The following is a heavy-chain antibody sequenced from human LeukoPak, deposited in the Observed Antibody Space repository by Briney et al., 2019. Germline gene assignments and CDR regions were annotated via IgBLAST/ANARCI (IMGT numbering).Heavy chain of an antibody. J-gene: IGHJ4*02. Sequence: SETLSLTCTVSGGSISSYDWSWIREPPGKGLEWIGYIYYSGSTNYNPSLKSRVTISVDTSKNQFSLKLSSVTAADTAVYYCARVHPSDYYDSSGYPDYWGQGTLVPVSS. D-gene: IGHD3-22*01. CDR1: GGSISSYD. CDR3: ARVHPSDYYDSSGYPDY. CDR2: IYYSGST. V-gene: IGHV4-59*01.